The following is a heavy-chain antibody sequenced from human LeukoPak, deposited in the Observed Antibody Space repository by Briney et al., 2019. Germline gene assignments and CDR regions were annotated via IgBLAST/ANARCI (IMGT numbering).Heavy chain of an antibody. CDR1: LFTLIDYL. D-gene: IGHD4-23*01. CDR3: ARNGGPKTYHQLRYNWFDP. V-gene: IGHV3-21*01. Sequence: GGALRHSCVASLFTLIDYLMNWVRPAPGEGPEGLSFITSLSHYIYDGGAVKGRFTNARVNVNNSLYMQMNNLRVEDPAVYYCARNGGPKTYHQLRYNWFDPWGQGTLVTVSS. CDR2: ITSLSHYI. J-gene: IGHJ5*02.